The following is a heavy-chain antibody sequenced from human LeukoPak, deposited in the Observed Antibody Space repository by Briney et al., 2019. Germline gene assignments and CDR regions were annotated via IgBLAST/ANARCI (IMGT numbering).Heavy chain of an antibody. CDR1: GFTFSSYS. CDR2: ISSSSSYI. J-gene: IGHJ4*02. Sequence: PGGSLRPSCAASGFTFSSYSMNWVRQAPGKGLEWVSSISSSSSYIYYADSVKGRFTISRDNAKNSLYLQMNSLRAEDTAVYYCASLSTATVDYWGQGTLVTVSS. V-gene: IGHV3-21*01. D-gene: IGHD5-18*01. CDR3: ASLSTATVDY.